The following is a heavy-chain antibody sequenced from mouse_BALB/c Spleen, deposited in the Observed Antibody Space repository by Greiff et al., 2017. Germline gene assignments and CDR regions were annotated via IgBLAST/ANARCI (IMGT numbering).Heavy chain of an antibody. V-gene: IGHV1-82*01. CDR1: GYAFSSSW. CDR3: ARSQVRRDMDY. CDR2: IYPGDGDT. Sequence: QVQLQQSGPELVKPGASVKISCKASGYAFSSSWMNWVKQRPGQGLEWIGRIYPGDGDTNYNGKFKGKATLTADKSSSTAYMQLSSLTSVDSAVYFCARSQVRRDMDYWGQGTSVTVSS. D-gene: IGHD2-14*01. J-gene: IGHJ4*01.